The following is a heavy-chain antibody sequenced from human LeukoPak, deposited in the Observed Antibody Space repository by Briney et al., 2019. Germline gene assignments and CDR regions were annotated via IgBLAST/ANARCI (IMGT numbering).Heavy chain of an antibody. Sequence: PGGSLRLSCAASGFTFSSYSMNWVRQAPGKGLEWVSSISSSSSYIYYADSVKGRFTISRDNAKNSLYLQMNSLRAEDTAVYYCARGSNYYDSSGYPRNWYFDLWGRGTLVTVSS. CDR3: ARGSNYYDSSGYPRNWYFDL. V-gene: IGHV3-21*01. CDR1: GFTFSSYS. D-gene: IGHD3-22*01. CDR2: ISSSSSYI. J-gene: IGHJ2*01.